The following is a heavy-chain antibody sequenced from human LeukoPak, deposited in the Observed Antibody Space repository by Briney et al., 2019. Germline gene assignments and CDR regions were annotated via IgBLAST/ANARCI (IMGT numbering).Heavy chain of an antibody. Sequence: ASVKVSCKASGYTFTSYAMHWVRQAPGQRLEWMGWINAGYGNTKYSQKFQGRVTITRDTSASTAYMELSSLRSEDTAVYYCARGGIAAAGTSWGQGTLVTVSS. J-gene: IGHJ5*02. D-gene: IGHD6-13*01. CDR2: INAGYGNT. CDR1: GYTFTSYA. CDR3: ARGGIAAAGTS. V-gene: IGHV1-3*01.